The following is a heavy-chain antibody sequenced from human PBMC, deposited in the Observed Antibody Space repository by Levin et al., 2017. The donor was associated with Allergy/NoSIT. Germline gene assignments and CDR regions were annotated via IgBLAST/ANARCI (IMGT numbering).Heavy chain of an antibody. CDR3: ARDLRRYSSGWSHY. V-gene: IGHV1-2*06. CDR1: GYTFTGYY. J-gene: IGHJ4*02. Sequence: GESLKISCKASGYTFTGYYMHWVRQAPGQGLEWMGRINPNSGGTNYAQKFQGRVTMTRDTSISTAYMELSRLRSDDTAVYYCARDLRRYSSGWSHYWGQGTLVTVSS. CDR2: INPNSGGT. D-gene: IGHD6-19*01.